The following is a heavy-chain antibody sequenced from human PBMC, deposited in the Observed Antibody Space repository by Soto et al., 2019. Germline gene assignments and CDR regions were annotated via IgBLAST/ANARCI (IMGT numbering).Heavy chain of an antibody. CDR2: ISGSGGRT. CDR3: AKTLLSTSWYGLHDY. D-gene: IGHD6-13*01. J-gene: IGHJ4*02. CDR1: EFTFSSYA. V-gene: IGHV3-23*01. Sequence: EVQLLESGGGLVQPGGSLRLSCAASEFTFSSYAMSWVCQAPNKGLEWVSTISGSGGRTYYADSAKGRFTISRDNSRNTLHLQMNSLRVEDTAVYYCAKTLLSTSWYGLHDYVSQGTLVTVSS.